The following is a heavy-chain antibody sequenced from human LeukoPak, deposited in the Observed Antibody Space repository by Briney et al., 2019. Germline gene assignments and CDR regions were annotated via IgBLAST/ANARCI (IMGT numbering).Heavy chain of an antibody. J-gene: IGHJ4*02. CDR3: ARRPAYIVVVPAANYYFDY. Sequence: PSGTLSLTCAVSGGSISSSNWWSWVRQPPGTGLEWIGEIHHSGSTNYNPSLKSRVTISVDTSKNQFSLKLSSVTAADTAVYYCARRPAYIVVVPAANYYFDYWGQGTLVTVSS. CDR1: GGSISSSNW. V-gene: IGHV4-4*02. CDR2: IHHSGST. D-gene: IGHD2-2*01.